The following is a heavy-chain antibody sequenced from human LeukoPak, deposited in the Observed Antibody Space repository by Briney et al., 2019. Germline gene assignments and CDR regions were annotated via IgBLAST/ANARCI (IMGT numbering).Heavy chain of an antibody. Sequence: GGSLRLSCAPSGFTFSNYAMTWVRQAPGKGLEWVSTITGSGGNTYYADSMKGCFTISRDNSKNSLYLQMNGLRDEDTAVYYCAKAGQSSSWYYFEYWGQGTLVTVSS. J-gene: IGHJ4*02. CDR2: ITGSGGNT. CDR1: GFTFSNYA. D-gene: IGHD6-13*01. CDR3: AKAGQSSSWYYFEY. V-gene: IGHV3-23*01.